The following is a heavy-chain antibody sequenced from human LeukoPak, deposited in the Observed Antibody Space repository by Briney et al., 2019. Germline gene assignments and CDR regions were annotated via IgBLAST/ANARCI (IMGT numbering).Heavy chain of an antibody. CDR3: ARGRYLTTLGGAAAGFLDY. CDR1: GGSITSSTYY. Sequence: SETLSLTCTVSGGSITSSTYYWGWIRQPPGKGLEWIGNIYYSGTTYYNPSLKSRVTMSVDTSQEQFSLRLTSVTAADTAVYYCARGRYLTTLGGAAAGFLDYWGQGTLVTVSS. V-gene: IGHV4-39*07. J-gene: IGHJ4*02. CDR2: IYYSGTT. D-gene: IGHD6-13*01.